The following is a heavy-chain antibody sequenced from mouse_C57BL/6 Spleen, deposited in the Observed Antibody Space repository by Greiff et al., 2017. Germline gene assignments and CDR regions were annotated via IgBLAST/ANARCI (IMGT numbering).Heavy chain of an antibody. J-gene: IGHJ1*03. D-gene: IGHD2-3*01. CDR1: GFNIKDYY. CDR2: IDPEDGDT. V-gene: IGHV14-2*01. CDR3: ASSPLGYSDTSHCYFDV. Sequence: EVQLKESGAELVKPGASVKLSCTASGFNIKDYYMHWVKQRTEQGLEWIGRIDPEDGDTKYAPKFPGKATITADTSSNTAYLLLSSLTSEDTAVYYCASSPLGYSDTSHCYFDVWGTGTTVTVSS.